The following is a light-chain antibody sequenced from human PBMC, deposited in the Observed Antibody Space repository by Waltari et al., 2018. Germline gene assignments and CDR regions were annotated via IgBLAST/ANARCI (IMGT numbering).Light chain of an antibody. CDR3: QQYDISPLT. Sequence: EIVLPQSPGTLSLSPGERANLPCRASQTVRTTYLAWYQQKPGQAPTLLIYGASSRATGIPDRFSGSGSGTDFSLTISSLEPEDFAVYYCQQYDISPLTFGGGTKVEIK. CDR2: GAS. J-gene: IGKJ4*01. V-gene: IGKV3-20*01. CDR1: QTVRTTY.